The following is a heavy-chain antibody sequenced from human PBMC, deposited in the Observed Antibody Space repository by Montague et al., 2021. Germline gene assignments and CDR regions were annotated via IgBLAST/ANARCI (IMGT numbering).Heavy chain of an antibody. Sequence: SLRLSCAASGFTVTRYAMHWVRQAPGKGLVWVALIWFDGSNIKYADSVKGRFTISRDTPKNTLSLEMDSLTADDTAVYYCVRGRPSWLDRGFDLWGQGTLVTVSS. CDR1: GFTVTRYA. V-gene: IGHV3-33*01. CDR3: VRGRPSWLDRGFDL. J-gene: IGHJ4*02. D-gene: IGHD6-19*01. CDR2: IWFDGSNI.